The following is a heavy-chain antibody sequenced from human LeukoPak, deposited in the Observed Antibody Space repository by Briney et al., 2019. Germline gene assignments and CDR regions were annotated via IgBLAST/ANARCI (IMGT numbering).Heavy chain of an antibody. V-gene: IGHV3-23*01. CDR1: GFTFSSYA. D-gene: IGHD3-22*01. CDR3: AKAVPRYYYDSSGYYYAY. CDR2: ISGSGGST. Sequence: GGSLRLSCAASGFTFSSYAMSWVRQAPGKGLEWVSAISGSGGSTYYADSVKGRFTISRDNSKNTLYLQMDSLRAEDTAVYYCAKAVPRYYYDSSGYYYAYWGQGTLVTVSS. J-gene: IGHJ4*02.